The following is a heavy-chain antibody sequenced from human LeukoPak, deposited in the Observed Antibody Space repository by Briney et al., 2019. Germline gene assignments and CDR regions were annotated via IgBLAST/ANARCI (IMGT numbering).Heavy chain of an antibody. CDR1: GGSFSGYC. V-gene: IGHV4-34*01. D-gene: IGHD1-26*01. CDR3: ARGPRRSGSMGY. CDR2: INHSGST. Sequence: PSETLSLXCAVYGGSFSGYCWSWIRQPPGKGLEWIGEINHSGSTNYNPSLKSRVTISVDTSKNQFSLKLSSVTAADTAVYYCARGPRRSGSMGYWGQETLVTVSS. J-gene: IGHJ4*02.